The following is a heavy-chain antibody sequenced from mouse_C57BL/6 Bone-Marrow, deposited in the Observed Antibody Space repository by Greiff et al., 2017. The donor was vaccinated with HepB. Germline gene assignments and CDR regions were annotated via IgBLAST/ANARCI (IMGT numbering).Heavy chain of an antibody. J-gene: IGHJ2*01. CDR2: INPNNGGT. CDR3: ARRGYDYDGTDYFDY. D-gene: IGHD2-4*01. V-gene: IGHV1-18*01. CDR1: GYTFTDYN. Sequence: EVKLLESGPELVKPGASVKIPCKASGYTFTDYNMDWVKQSHGKSLEWIGDINPNNGGTIYNQKFKGKATLTVDKSSSTAYMELRSLTSEDTAVYYCARRGYDYDGTDYFDYWGQGTTLTVSS.